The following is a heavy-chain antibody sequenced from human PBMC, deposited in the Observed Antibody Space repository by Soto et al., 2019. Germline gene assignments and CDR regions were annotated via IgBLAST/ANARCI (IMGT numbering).Heavy chain of an antibody. V-gene: IGHV4-61*01. CDR2: IYYSGST. Sequence: SETLSLTCTVSGGSVSSGSYYWSWIRQPPGKGLEWIGYIYYSGSTNYNPSLKSRVTISVDTSKNQFSLKLSSVTAADTAVYYCAGEGVPTPNSSSWRIDYWGQGTLVTVSS. D-gene: IGHD6-13*01. CDR3: AGEGVPTPNSSSWRIDY. CDR1: GGSVSSGSYY. J-gene: IGHJ4*02.